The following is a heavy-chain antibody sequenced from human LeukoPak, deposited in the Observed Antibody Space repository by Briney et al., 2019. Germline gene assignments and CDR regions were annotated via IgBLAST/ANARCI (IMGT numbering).Heavy chain of an antibody. V-gene: IGHV3-21*01. CDR3: AAGSSNSGFDY. D-gene: IGHD3-10*01. CDR1: GFPFSSHN. J-gene: IGHJ4*02. CDR2: ISSGSSYI. Sequence: GGSLRLSCAASGFPFSSHNMNWVRQAPGKGLEWVSSISSGSSYIYFADSLKGRSTISRDNAKNSLYLQINSLRAEDTAVYYCAAGSSNSGFDYWGQGTLVTVSS.